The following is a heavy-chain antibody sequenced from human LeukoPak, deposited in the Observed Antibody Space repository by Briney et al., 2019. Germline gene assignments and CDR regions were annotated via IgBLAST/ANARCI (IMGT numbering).Heavy chain of an antibody. D-gene: IGHD3-10*01. V-gene: IGHV4-38-2*02. CDR1: GYSISSGYY. Sequence: SETLSLTCTVSGYSISSGYYWGWIRQPPGKGLEWIGNIYHSGSTYYNPSLKSRVTISVDTSKNQFSLKLNSVTAADTAVYYCARVFDSGSQAYFYYMDVWGKGTTVTIFS. CDR2: IYHSGST. J-gene: IGHJ6*03. CDR3: ARVFDSGSQAYFYYMDV.